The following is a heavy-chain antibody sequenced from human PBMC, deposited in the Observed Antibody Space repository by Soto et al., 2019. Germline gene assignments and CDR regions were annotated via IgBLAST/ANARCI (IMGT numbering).Heavy chain of an antibody. D-gene: IGHD2-15*01. V-gene: IGHV1-69*01. CDR2: IIPIFGTA. Sequence: QVQLVQSGAEVKKPGSSVKVSCKASGGTFSSYAISWVRQAPGQGLEWMGGIIPIFGTANYAQKFQGRVTITADESTSTAYMELSSLRSEDTAVYYCARGGGYRSGGSCYSGPYYYGMDVWGQGTTVTVSS. CDR3: ARGGGYRSGGSCYSGPYYYGMDV. J-gene: IGHJ6*02. CDR1: GGTFSSYA.